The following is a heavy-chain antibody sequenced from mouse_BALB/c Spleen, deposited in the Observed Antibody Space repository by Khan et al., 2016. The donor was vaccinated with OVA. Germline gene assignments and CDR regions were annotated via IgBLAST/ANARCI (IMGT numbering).Heavy chain of an antibody. CDR1: GYTFTDYW. D-gene: IGHD2-2*01. J-gene: IGHJ3*01. V-gene: IGHV1-7*01. Sequence: QVQLKESGAELAKPGASVKLSCKASGYTFTDYWIHWVKKRPGQGLEWIGSINPSTGYTEYHHKFKDKATLTADKSSSTASLQLSSLTSEDSAGYYCARGGYGSFAYWGQGTLVTVSA. CDR2: INPSTGYT. CDR3: ARGGYGSFAY.